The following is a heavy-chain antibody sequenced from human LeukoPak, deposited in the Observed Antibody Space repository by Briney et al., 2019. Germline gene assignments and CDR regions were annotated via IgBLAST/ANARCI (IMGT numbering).Heavy chain of an antibody. D-gene: IGHD3-10*01. J-gene: IGHJ4*02. V-gene: IGHV3-7*04. CDR1: GFTFSNYW. CDR3: ARGPTPSYYYGSGSYYSLDF. CDR2: IKQDGGEK. Sequence: GGSLRLSCAASGFTFSNYWMSWVRQTPGKGLEWVANIKQDGGEKYYVGSVKGRFTISRDNAKSSLFLQMNTLRSEDTAVYYCARGPTPSYYYGSGSYYSLDFWGQGTLVTVST.